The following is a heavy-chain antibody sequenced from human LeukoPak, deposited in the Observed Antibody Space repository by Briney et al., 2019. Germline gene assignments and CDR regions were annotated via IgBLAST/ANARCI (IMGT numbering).Heavy chain of an antibody. D-gene: IGHD1-26*01. CDR3: ARGSLPLVL. V-gene: IGHV3-30*04. J-gene: IGHJ4*02. CDR1: GFTFSSYA. CDR2: ISYDGSNK. Sequence: PGGSLRLSCAASGFTFSSYAMHWVRQAPGKGLEWVAVISYDGSNKYYADSVKGRFTISRDNSKNTLYLQMNSLRAEDTAVYYCARGSLPLVLWGQGTLVTVSS.